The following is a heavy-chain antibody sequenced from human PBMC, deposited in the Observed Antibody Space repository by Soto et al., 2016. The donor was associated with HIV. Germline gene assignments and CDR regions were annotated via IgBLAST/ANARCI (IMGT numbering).Heavy chain of an antibody. J-gene: IGHJ6*01. CDR3: ARDTPGDMVSRYYGMDV. V-gene: IGHV3-7*04. D-gene: IGHD5-18*01. CDR1: GFTFSSYW. CDR2: IKQDGSEK. Sequence: EVQLVESGGGLVQPGGSLRLSCAASGFTFSSYWMSWVRQAPGKGLEWVANIKQDGSEKYYVDSVKGRFTISRDNAKNSLYLQMNSLRAEDTAVYYCARDTPGDMVSRYYGMDVWGPKGTTGHRLL.